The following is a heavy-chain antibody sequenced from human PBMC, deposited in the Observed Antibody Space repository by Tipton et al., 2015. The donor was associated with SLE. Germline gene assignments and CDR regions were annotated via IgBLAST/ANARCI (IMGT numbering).Heavy chain of an antibody. CDR1: GASINNGSTYY. D-gene: IGHD6-19*01. J-gene: IGHJ4*02. CDR3: ARGVAERLGLDF. Sequence: LRLSCGVSGASINNGSTYYWSWIRQPAGKGLEWLGHIHRSGTTNYNPSVRRRISMSIGASKMFFSLELRAVTAADTALYFCARGVAERLGLDFWGQGSLVTVSS. CDR2: IHRSGTT. V-gene: IGHV4-61*09.